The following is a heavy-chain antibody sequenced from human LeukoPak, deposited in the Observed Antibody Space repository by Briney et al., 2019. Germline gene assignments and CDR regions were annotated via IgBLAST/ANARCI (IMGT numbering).Heavy chain of an antibody. CDR2: ISPYNGNL. J-gene: IGHJ3*02. CDR1: GYTFTSSG. V-gene: IGHV1-18*01. D-gene: IGHD3-10*01. Sequence: ASVKVSCKASGYTFTSSGISWVRQAPGQGLEWMGWISPYNGNLNYAQKFQGRFTLTTDTTANTAYMELRSLRSDDTAVYYCARDRDGDMTLVRGVPDAFDIWGQGTMITVSS. CDR3: ARDRDGDMTLVRGVPDAFDI.